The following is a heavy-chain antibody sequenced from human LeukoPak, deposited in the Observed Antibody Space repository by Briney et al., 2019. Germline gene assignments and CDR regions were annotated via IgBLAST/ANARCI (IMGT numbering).Heavy chain of an antibody. J-gene: IGHJ4*02. Sequence: ASVKVSCKTSVYTFSKFVITWVRQAPGQGLESMGWISVRHGNTHYAQKFHDRLTLTTDTSTRTAYMELKSLTSDDTAVYYCARDLESDEGDYGDVLPGYWGQGTLLTVSS. CDR3: ARDLESDEGDYGDVLPGY. CDR2: ISVRHGNT. CDR1: VYTFSKFV. D-gene: IGHD4-17*01. V-gene: IGHV1-18*01.